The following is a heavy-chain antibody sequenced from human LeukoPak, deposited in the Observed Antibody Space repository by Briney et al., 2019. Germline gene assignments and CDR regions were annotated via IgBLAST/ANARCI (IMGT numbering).Heavy chain of an antibody. CDR3: AKDLGSRWYFDY. J-gene: IGHJ4*02. V-gene: IGHV3-30*18. Sequence: GGSLRLSRAASGFTFSGHGMHWVRQAPGKGLEWVAVILYDGSNEYYADSVEGRFTISRDNSKNTLYLQMNSLRAEDTAVYYCAKDLGSRWYFDYWGQGTLVTVSS. CDR2: ILYDGSNE. D-gene: IGHD6-13*01. CDR1: GFTFSGHG.